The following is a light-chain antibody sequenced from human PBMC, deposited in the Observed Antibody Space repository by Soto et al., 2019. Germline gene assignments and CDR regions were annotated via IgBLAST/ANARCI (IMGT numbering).Light chain of an antibody. J-gene: IGKJ1*01. CDR2: RAS. CDR1: PSISSW. CDR3: QQYNRFTWT. Sequence: DIQMTQSPSTLSASVGDRVTITCRAIPSISSWLAWYPQKPGKATKLLIYRASSLESGVPSRFSGSGSGTEFTLTISILQSDDFATYFCQQYNRFTWTLGQGTNVEIK. V-gene: IGKV1-5*03.